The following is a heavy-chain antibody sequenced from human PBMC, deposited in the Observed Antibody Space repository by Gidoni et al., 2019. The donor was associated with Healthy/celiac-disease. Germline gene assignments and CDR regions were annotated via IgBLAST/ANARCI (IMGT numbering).Heavy chain of an antibody. D-gene: IGHD6-19*01. Sequence: QVQLVESGGGVVQPGRSLRLSCAASGFTFSSYGMHWVRQAPGKGLEWVAGIWYDGSNKYYADSVKGRFTISRDNSKNTLYLQMNSLRAEDTAVYYCARDGAVAGMDVWGQGTTVTVSS. CDR3: ARDGAVAGMDV. CDR2: IWYDGSNK. J-gene: IGHJ6*02. V-gene: IGHV3-33*01. CDR1: GFTFSSYG.